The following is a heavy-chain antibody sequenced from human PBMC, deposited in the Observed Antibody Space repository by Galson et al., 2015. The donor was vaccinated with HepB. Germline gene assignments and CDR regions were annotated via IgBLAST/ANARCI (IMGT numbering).Heavy chain of an antibody. D-gene: IGHD6-19*01. CDR3: ARRGGWGYYLDY. CDR1: GDSVSSKSAA. CDR2: TYYRSKWYN. V-gene: IGHV6-1*01. J-gene: IGHJ4*02. Sequence: CAISGDSVSSKSAAWNWIRQSPSRGLEWLGRTYYRSKWYNDYVVSVKSRITINPDTSKNQFSLQLNSVTPEDTAVYYCARRGGWGYYLDYWGQGTLVTASS.